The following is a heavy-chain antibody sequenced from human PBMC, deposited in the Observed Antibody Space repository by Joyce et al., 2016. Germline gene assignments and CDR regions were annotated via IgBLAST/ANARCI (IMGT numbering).Heavy chain of an antibody. CDR1: GGSISSGDYY. D-gene: IGHD3-22*01. J-gene: IGHJ6*02. Sequence: QVQLQESGPGLVKPSQTLSVTCTVSGGSISSGDYYWRWIRQPPGKGLEWIGYIHDSVKTNYNPSLKSRITISGDTSKNQFSLRLSSVTAADTAVYFCARENMRYYGSSGYYYYYYGMDVWGQGTTVTVSS. V-gene: IGHV4-30-4*01. CDR2: IHDSVKT. CDR3: ARENMRYYGSSGYYYYYYGMDV.